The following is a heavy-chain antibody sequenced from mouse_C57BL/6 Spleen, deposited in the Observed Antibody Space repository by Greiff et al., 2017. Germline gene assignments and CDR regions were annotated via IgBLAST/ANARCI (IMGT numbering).Heavy chain of an antibody. CDR3: ARSTYYYGSSPDD. D-gene: IGHD1-1*01. J-gene: IGHJ2*01. V-gene: IGHV1-82*01. CDR2: IYPGDGDT. CDR1: GYAFSSSW. Sequence: QVQLQQSGPELVKPGASVKLSCKASGYAFSSSWMNWVKQRPGKGLEWIGRIYPGDGDTNYNGKFKGKATLTADKSSSTAYMQLSSLTSEDSAVYFCARSTYYYGSSPDDWGQGTTLTVSS.